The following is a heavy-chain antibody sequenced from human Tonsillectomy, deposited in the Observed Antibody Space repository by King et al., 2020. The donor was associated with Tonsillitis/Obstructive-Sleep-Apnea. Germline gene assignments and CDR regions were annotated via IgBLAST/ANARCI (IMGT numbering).Heavy chain of an antibody. Sequence: VQLVESGGGLVQPGGSLRLSCAASGFTFSSYSMNWVRQAPGKGLEWVSYISSSSSTIYYADSVKGRFTISRDNAKNSLYLQMNSLRDEDTAAYYCAREPYDSSTSPPFWGQGTLVTVSS. CDR1: GFTFSSYS. V-gene: IGHV3-48*02. D-gene: IGHD3-22*01. CDR2: ISSSSSTI. J-gene: IGHJ4*02. CDR3: AREPYDSSTSPPF.